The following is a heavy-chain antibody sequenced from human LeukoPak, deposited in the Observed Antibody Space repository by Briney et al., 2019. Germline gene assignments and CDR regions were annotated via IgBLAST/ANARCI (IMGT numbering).Heavy chain of an antibody. Sequence: GESLKISCKGSEYSFSNYWLGWVRQMPGKGLEWMGIIYPDDSDTRYSPSFQGQVTISADKSISTAYLQWSSLKASDTAMYYCATLGAYSSSPNWFDPWGQGTLVTVSS. CDR2: IYPDDSDT. J-gene: IGHJ5*02. CDR3: ATLGAYSSSPNWFDP. CDR1: EYSFSNYW. D-gene: IGHD6-6*01. V-gene: IGHV5-51*01.